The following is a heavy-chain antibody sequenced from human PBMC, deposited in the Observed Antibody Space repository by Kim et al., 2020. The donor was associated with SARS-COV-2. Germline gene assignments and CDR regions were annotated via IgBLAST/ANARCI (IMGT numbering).Heavy chain of an antibody. D-gene: IGHD3-16*01. V-gene: IGHV4-34*01. Sequence: NYYPPLRHRITISVDTSKNRFSLKRSSVTAADTAVYYCARGHYVWGSYGYWGQGTLVTVSS. CDR3: ARGHYVWGSYGY. J-gene: IGHJ4*02.